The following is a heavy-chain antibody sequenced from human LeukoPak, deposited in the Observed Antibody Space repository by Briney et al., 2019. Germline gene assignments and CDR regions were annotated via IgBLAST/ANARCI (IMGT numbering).Heavy chain of an antibody. CDR2: ISAYNGNT. CDR1: GYTFTSYG. J-gene: IGHJ6*03. V-gene: IGHV1-18*01. D-gene: IGHD2-2*01. Sequence: GASVKVSCKASGYTFTSYGISWVRQAPGQGLEWMGWISAYNGNTNYAQKLQGRVTMTTDTSTSTAYTELRRLRSDDTAVYYCARVRNLVVPAAIGYYYYYYMDVWGKGTTVTVSS. CDR3: ARVRNLVVPAAIGYYYYYYMDV.